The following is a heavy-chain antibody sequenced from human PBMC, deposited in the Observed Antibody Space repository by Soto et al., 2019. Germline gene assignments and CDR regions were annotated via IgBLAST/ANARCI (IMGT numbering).Heavy chain of an antibody. CDR2: INHSGST. CDR3: ARTKPYSSGWKYFDY. CDR1: GGSFSGYD. V-gene: IGHV4-34*01. Sequence: PSETLSLTCAVYGGSFSGYDWSWIRQPPGKGLEWIGEINHSGSTNYNPSLKSRVTISVDTSKNQFSLKLSSVTAADTAVYYCARTKPYSSGWKYFDYWGQGTLVTVSS. D-gene: IGHD6-19*01. J-gene: IGHJ4*02.